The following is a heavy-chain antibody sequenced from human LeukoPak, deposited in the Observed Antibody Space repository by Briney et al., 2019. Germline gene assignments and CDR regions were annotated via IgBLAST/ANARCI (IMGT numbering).Heavy chain of an antibody. CDR3: ARGGYGDYELLPDIPRKWYFDL. CDR1: GGSISSYY. J-gene: IGHJ2*01. D-gene: IGHD4-17*01. CDR2: IYYSGST. Sequence: SETLSLTCTVSGGSISSYYWSWIQQPPGKGLEWIGYIYYSGSTNYNPSLKSRVTISVDTSKNQFSLKLSSVTAADTAVYYCARGGYGDYELLPDIPRKWYFDLWGRGTLVTVSS. V-gene: IGHV4-59*01.